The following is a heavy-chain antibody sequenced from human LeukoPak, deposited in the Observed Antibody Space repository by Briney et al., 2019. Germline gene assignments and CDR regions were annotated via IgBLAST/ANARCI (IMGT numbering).Heavy chain of an antibody. CDR1: GDSITSSKW. V-gene: IGHV4-4*02. J-gene: IGHJ4*02. D-gene: IGHD3-16*01. CDR2: IYHSGAT. CDR3: ASGSHAVTTHFDY. Sequence: PSETLSLTCAVSGDSITSSKWWSWGRQSPEKGLEWIGEIYHSGATNYNPSLKIRVTMSVDKSKNQFSLNLSSVTAADTAVYYCASGSHAVTTHFDYWGQGTLVTVSS.